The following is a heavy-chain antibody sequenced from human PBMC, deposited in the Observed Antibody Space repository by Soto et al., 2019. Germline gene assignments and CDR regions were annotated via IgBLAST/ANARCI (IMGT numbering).Heavy chain of an antibody. D-gene: IGHD4-17*01. CDR1: GYTFATST. Sequence: GPEAKKPGASVKVSCKASGYTFATSTISWLRQAPGQGPEWMGWIKAYSGNTNYAQKLQGRLTMTTDTSTSTAYMELGSLTTDDTAIYYCAIADYGDDDYWGQGTLVTVSS. CDR3: AIADYGDDDY. J-gene: IGHJ4*02. CDR2: IKAYSGNT. V-gene: IGHV1-18*01.